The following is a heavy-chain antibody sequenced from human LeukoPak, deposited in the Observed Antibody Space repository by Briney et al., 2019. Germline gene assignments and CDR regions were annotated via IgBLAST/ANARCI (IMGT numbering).Heavy chain of an antibody. V-gene: IGHV3-23*01. CDR2: ISGSGGST. D-gene: IGHD3-22*01. CDR1: GFTFSSYG. Sequence: PGGSLRLSCAASGFTFSSYGMSWVRQAPGKGLEWVSAISGSGGSTYYADSVKGRFTISRDNSKNTLYLQMNSLRAEDTAVYYCAKRAVITHYYYYYMDVWGKGTTVTISS. J-gene: IGHJ6*03. CDR3: AKRAVITHYYYYYMDV.